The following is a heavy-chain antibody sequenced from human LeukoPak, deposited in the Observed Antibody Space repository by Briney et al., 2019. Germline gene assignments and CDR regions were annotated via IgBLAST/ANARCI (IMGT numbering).Heavy chain of an antibody. V-gene: IGHV3-30*02. CDR3: AKEFVVVPGNTNYFDY. D-gene: IGHD2-21*02. J-gene: IGHJ4*02. CDR2: IRKEGTSK. Sequence: GGSLRLSCAASGFTFSSYGIHWVRQAPGKGLEWVAFIRKEGTSKYYSDSVKGRFTISRDNSKNTLYLEMNSLRLEDTAVYYCAKEFVVVPGNTNYFDYWGQGTLVIVSS. CDR1: GFTFSSYG.